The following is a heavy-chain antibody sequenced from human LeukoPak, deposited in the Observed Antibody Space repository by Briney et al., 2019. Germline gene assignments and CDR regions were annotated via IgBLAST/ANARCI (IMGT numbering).Heavy chain of an antibody. CDR2: IKQDGSEK. CDR1: GFTFSSYW. D-gene: IGHD3-22*01. Sequence: GGSLRLSCAASGFTFSSYWMSWVRQAPGKGLERVANIKQDGSEKYYVDSVKGRFTISRDNAKNSLYLQMNSLRAEDTAVYYCARVVEHYYDSSGYYFDYWGQGTLVTVSS. V-gene: IGHV3-7*01. CDR3: ARVVEHYYDSSGYYFDY. J-gene: IGHJ4*02.